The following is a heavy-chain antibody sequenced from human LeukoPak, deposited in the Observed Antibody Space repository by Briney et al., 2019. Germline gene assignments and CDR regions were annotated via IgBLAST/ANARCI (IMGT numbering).Heavy chain of an antibody. CDR2: IYRGGST. J-gene: IGHJ4*02. V-gene: IGHV3-53*01. CDR1: GFTFSSYS. CDR3: ARALYEFCSGGSCYSYYFDY. D-gene: IGHD2-15*01. Sequence: PGGSLRLSCAASGFTFSSYSMNWVRQAPGKGLEWVSVIYRGGSTYYADSVKGRFTISRDNSKNTLYLQMNSLRAEDTAVYYCARALYEFCSGGSCYSYYFDYWGQGTLVTVSS.